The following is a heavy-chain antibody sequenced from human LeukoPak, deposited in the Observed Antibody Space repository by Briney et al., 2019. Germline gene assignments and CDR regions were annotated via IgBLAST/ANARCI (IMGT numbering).Heavy chain of an antibody. CDR1: GFTFSSNS. CDR2: VSSSSSYI. J-gene: IGHJ4*02. CDR3: ARGLFEMNTIRPFPFDL. Sequence: PGGSLRLSCAASGFTFSSNSMNWVRQAPGKGLEWVSSVSSSSSYIYYADSVKGRFTISRDNAKNSLYLQMNSLRAEDTAVYYCARGLFEMNTIRPFPFDLWGQGTLVTVPS. V-gene: IGHV3-21*01. D-gene: IGHD5-24*01.